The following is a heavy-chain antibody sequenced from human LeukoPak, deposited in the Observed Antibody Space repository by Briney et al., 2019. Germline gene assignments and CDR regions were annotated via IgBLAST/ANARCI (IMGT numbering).Heavy chain of an antibody. V-gene: IGHV3-7*01. CDR1: GFTFSSYS. J-gene: IGHJ4*02. Sequence: GGSLRLSCAASGFTFSSYSMNWVRQAPGKGLEWVANIKQDESEKNYVDSVKGRFTISRDNAKNSLFLQMNSLRVEETAVYYWARDFAGSLDYWGQGTLVTGSS. D-gene: IGHD1-26*01. CDR2: IKQDESEK. CDR3: ARDFAGSLDY.